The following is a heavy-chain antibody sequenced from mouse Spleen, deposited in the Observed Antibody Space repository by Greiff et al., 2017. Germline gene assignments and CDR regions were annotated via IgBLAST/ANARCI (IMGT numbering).Heavy chain of an antibody. CDR2: IWSGGST. V-gene: IGHV2-2*01. CDR1: GFSLTSYG. D-gene: IGHD1-1*01. CDR3: ASPITTVVGYYAMDY. J-gene: IGHJ4*01. Sequence: QVQLKESGPGLVQPSQSLSITCTVSGFSLTSYGVHWVRQSPGKGLEWLGVIWSGGSTDYNAAFISRLSISKDNSKSQVFFKMNSLQADDTAIYYCASPITTVVGYYAMDYWGQGTSVTVSS.